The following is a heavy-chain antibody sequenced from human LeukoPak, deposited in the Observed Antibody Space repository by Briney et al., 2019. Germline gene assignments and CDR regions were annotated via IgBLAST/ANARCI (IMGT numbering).Heavy chain of an antibody. D-gene: IGHD2-2*01. V-gene: IGHV4-59*01. CDR1: GGSIRSYY. Sequence: PSETLSLTCTVSGGSIRSYYWSWIRQPPGKGLEWIGYIYYSGSTNYNPSLKSRVTISVDTSKNRFSLKLSSVTAADTAVYYCARVTKTYYYYMDVWGKGTTVTASS. J-gene: IGHJ6*03. CDR2: IYYSGST. CDR3: ARVTKTYYYYMDV.